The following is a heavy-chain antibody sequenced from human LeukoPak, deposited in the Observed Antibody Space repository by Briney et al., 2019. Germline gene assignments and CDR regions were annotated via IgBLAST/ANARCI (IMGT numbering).Heavy chain of an antibody. V-gene: IGHV1-2*06. D-gene: IGHD4-17*01. J-gene: IGHJ3*02. Sequence: ASVKVSCKASGYTFTGYHVHWVRQAPGQGLEWMGRINPNSGGTNYAQKFQGRVTMTRDTSISTAYMELSRLRSDDTAVYYCARDCDDYGDRWESDAFDIWGQGTMVTVSS. CDR2: INPNSGGT. CDR1: GYTFTGYH. CDR3: ARDCDDYGDRWESDAFDI.